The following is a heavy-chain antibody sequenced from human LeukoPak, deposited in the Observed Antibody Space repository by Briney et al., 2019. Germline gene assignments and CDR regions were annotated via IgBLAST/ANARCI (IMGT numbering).Heavy chain of an antibody. V-gene: IGHV3-66*02. CDR1: EFTVSSNY. CDR3: ARVSAAMVTRYYYYYMDV. Sequence: GGSLRLSCAASEFTVSSNYMSWVRQAPGKGLEWVSVIYSGGSTYYADSVKGRFTISRDNSKNTLYLQMNSLRAEDTAVYYCARVSAAMVTRYYYYYMDVWGKGTTVTVSS. J-gene: IGHJ6*03. D-gene: IGHD5-18*01. CDR2: IYSGGST.